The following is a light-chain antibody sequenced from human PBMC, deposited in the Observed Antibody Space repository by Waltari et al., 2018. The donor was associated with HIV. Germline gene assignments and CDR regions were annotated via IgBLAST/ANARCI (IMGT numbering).Light chain of an antibody. CDR1: QTINNY. V-gene: IGKV1-39*01. J-gene: IGKJ1*01. CDR3: QHSWT. CDR2: AAS. Sequence: DIHVTQSPSSVSASVGDRVTITCRTNQTINNYISWYQHQPGKATKLLIYAASSLQSGVPSRCGGSGSGTDFTLTISRLQPEDFTTYYCQHSWTFGQGTKIEIK.